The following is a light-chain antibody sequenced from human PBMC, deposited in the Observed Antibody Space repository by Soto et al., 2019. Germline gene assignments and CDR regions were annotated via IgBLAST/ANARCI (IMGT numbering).Light chain of an antibody. J-gene: IGLJ3*02. Sequence: QSVLTQPASVSGSPGQSITISCTGTSSDVGSYNLVSWYQHHPGKAPKLMVYEGNKRPSGVSNRFSGSKFGNTASLTISGLQAEDEADYYCCSYTSSSTWVFGGGTKLTVL. CDR2: EGN. CDR3: CSYTSSSTWV. CDR1: SSDVGSYNL. V-gene: IGLV2-14*02.